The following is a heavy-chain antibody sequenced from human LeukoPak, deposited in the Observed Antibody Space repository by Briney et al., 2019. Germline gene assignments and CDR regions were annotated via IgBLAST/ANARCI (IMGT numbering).Heavy chain of an antibody. CDR2: IGSSGSSI. Sequence: GGSLRLSYAASGFTFSDYYMSWIRQAPGKGLEWVSYIGSSGSSIYYADSVKGRLTISRDNAKNTLYLQMNSLRAEDTAVYYCAKERSGWYDYYYGMDVWGQGTTVTVSS. J-gene: IGHJ6*02. V-gene: IGHV3-11*04. CDR1: GFTFSDYY. CDR3: AKERSGWYDYYYGMDV. D-gene: IGHD6-19*01.